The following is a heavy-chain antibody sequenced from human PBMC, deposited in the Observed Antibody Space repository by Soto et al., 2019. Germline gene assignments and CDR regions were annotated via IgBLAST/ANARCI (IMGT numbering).Heavy chain of an antibody. CDR2: IYPGDSDT. Sequence: GESLKISCKGSGYSFTSYWIGWVRQMPGKGLEWMGIIYPGDSDTRYSPSFQGQVTISANKSINTAYLQWSSLKASDTAMYYCARPGYSSGWYRFYFDYWGQGTLVTVS. V-gene: IGHV5-51*01. J-gene: IGHJ4*02. CDR3: ARPGYSSGWYRFYFDY. CDR1: GYSFTSYW. D-gene: IGHD6-19*01.